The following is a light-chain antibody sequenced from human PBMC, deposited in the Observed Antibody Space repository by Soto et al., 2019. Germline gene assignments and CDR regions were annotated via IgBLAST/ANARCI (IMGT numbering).Light chain of an antibody. Sequence: QSALTQPASVSGSPGQSIPISGTGTSSAVGGYDHVSWYQQHPGKAPKLIIYDVTVRPSGISRRFSGSKSDNTASLAVSGLQPEDEADYYCSSYTNKDTLLFGGGTKVTVL. V-gene: IGLV2-14*03. J-gene: IGLJ3*02. CDR3: SSYTNKDTLL. CDR2: DVT. CDR1: SSAVGGYDH.